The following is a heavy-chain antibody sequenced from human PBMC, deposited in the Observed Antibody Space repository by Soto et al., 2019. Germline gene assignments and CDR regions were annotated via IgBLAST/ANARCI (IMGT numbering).Heavy chain of an antibody. CDR2: IYGSGRV. J-gene: IGHJ3*01. D-gene: IGHD2-21*02. CDR3: ARGQTVRAFEF. CDR1: VGAISVYT. V-gene: IGHV4-59*01. Sequence: SSETLSLTCTVSVGAISVYTWNWIRQAPGKGPEWLGNIYGSGRVSYNPSLKSRLTISVDTSRSQFSLNLSSMTAADTAIYYCARGQTVRAFEFWGQGTKVTVSS.